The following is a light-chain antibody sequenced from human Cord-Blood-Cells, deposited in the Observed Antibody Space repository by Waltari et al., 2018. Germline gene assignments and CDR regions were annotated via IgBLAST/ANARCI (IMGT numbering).Light chain of an antibody. CDR2: EGS. V-gene: IGLV2-23*01. CDR3: CSYAGSRRV. Sequence: QSALTQPASVSGSPGQSMTISCTGTSSDVGGYKLVSWYQQHPGKAPKLMMYEGSKRPSGVSNRFSGSKSGNTASLTISGLQAEDEADYYCCSYAGSRRVFGGGTKLTVL. J-gene: IGLJ3*02. CDR1: SSDVGGYKL.